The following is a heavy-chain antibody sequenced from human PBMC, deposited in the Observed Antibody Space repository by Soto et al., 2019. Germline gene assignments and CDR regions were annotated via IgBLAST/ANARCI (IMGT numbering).Heavy chain of an antibody. CDR2: INPSGGST. J-gene: IGHJ6*02. D-gene: IGHD3-3*01. Sequence: ASVKVSCKASGHTFTSYYMHWVRQAPGQGLEWMGIINPSGGSTSYAQKFQGRVTMTRDTSTSTVYMELSSLRSEDTAVYYCAREVRFLEWFRGMDVWGQGTTVTVSS. CDR1: GHTFTSYY. CDR3: AREVRFLEWFRGMDV. V-gene: IGHV1-46*01.